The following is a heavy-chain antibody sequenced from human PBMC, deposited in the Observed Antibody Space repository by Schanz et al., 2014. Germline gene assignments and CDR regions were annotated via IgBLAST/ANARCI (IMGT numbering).Heavy chain of an antibody. CDR2: ISGSGGST. J-gene: IGHJ6*02. V-gene: IGHV3-23*01. D-gene: IGHD5-18*01. CDR1: GFTFRNYA. CDR3: VRKRYELTAWDV. Sequence: VQLLESGGGLVQPGGSLTLSCSASGFTFRNYALSWVRQAPGKGLAWVSAISGSGGSTYYADSVKGRFTISRDNSNHPLHLPTNGRRAEAPAMYHSVRKRYELTAWDVGGQGARLTVPS.